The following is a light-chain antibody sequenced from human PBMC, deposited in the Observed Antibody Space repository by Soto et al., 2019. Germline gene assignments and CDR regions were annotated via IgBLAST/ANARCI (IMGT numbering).Light chain of an antibody. V-gene: IGLV1-44*01. J-gene: IGLJ3*02. CDR2: SNN. Sequence: QSVLTQPPSASGTPGQRVTISCSGSASNIGRSTVNWYQHLPGTAPKLLIYSNNQRPSGVPDRFSGSKSGTSASLAIRGLQSEDETIYYCATWDDSVNGWVFGGGTKLTVL. CDR1: ASNIGRST. CDR3: ATWDDSVNGWV.